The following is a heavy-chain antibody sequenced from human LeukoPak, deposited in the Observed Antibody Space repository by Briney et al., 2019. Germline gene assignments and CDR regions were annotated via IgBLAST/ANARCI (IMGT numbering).Heavy chain of an antibody. CDR1: GGSISSGSYY. CDR3: ATTQKAEQGFWSDY. D-gene: IGHD3-3*01. CDR2: IYTSGST. Sequence: SETLSLTCSVSGGSISSGSYYWSWIRQPAGKGLEWIGRIYTSGSTNYNPSLKSRVTISVDTSKNQFSLKLSSVTAADTAVYYCATTQKAEQGFWSDYWGQGTLVTVSS. V-gene: IGHV4-61*02. J-gene: IGHJ4*02.